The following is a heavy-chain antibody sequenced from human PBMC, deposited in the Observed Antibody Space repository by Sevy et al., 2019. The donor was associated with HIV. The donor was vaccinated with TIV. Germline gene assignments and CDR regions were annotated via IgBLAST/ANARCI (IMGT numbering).Heavy chain of an antibody. Sequence: GGSLRLSCAASAFTFSNYAMSWVRQAPGNGLEWVSSISRSGGSTYYADSVKGRFTISRDNSKNTLYPQMNSLRAEETAVYYCAKVDVVVPVADYGLDVWGQGTTVTVSS. V-gene: IGHV3-23*01. J-gene: IGHJ6*02. CDR2: ISRSGGST. D-gene: IGHD2-2*01. CDR1: AFTFSNYA. CDR3: AKVDVVVPVADYGLDV.